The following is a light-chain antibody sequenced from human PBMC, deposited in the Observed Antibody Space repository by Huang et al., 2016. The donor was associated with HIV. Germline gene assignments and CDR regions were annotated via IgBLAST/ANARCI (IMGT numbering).Light chain of an antibody. CDR1: HIVSTW. V-gene: IGKV1-5*03. CDR2: KSS. J-gene: IGKJ1*01. CDR3: QQYNTFWT. Sequence: DIQMTQSPSILSASVGDRVTITCRASHIVSTWVAWYQQKPGHPPKRLIYKSSTLESGVPSRFSGSGSGTEFTLTITSLQPDDYATYYCQQYNTFWTFGQGTKV.